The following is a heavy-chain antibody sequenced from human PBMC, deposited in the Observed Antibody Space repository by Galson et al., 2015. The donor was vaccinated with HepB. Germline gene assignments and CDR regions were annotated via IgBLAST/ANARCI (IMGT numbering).Heavy chain of an antibody. CDR3: ARDVNYGSGSYLRYYYYMDV. Sequence: SLRLSCAASGFTFSSYAMHWVRQAPGQGLEWVAVIRYDGSNKYYAHSVKGRFTISRDTSKNTLYLQMNSLRAEDTAVYYCARDVNYGSGSYLRYYYYMDVWGKGTTVTVSS. CDR1: GFTFSSYA. D-gene: IGHD3-10*01. CDR2: IRYDGSNK. V-gene: IGHV3-33*01. J-gene: IGHJ6*03.